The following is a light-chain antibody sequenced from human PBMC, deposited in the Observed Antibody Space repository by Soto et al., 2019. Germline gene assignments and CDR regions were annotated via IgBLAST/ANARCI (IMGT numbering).Light chain of an antibody. V-gene: IGLV2-18*02. CDR2: EVS. CDR3: CSYTLSSTYV. CDR1: SSDVGSYNG. J-gene: IGLJ1*01. Sequence: QSALTQPPSVSGSPGQSVTISCTGTSSDVGSYNGVSWYQQPPGTAPKLIIYEVSNRPSGVPDRFSGSKSGNTASLTISGLQAEDEADYYCCSYTLSSTYVFGTGTKLTVL.